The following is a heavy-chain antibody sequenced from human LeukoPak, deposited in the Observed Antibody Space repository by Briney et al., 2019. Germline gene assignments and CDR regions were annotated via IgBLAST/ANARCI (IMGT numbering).Heavy chain of an antibody. J-gene: IGHJ4*02. CDR2: ISSSGSTI. CDR1: GFTFSSYE. V-gene: IGHV3-48*03. CDR3: ARDPYYGDYVV. Sequence: GGSLRLSYAASGFTFSSYEMNWVRLAPGKGLEWVSYISSSGSTIYYADSVKGRFTISRDNAKNSLYLQMNSLRAEDTAVYYCARDPYYGDYVVWGQGTLVTVSS. D-gene: IGHD4-17*01.